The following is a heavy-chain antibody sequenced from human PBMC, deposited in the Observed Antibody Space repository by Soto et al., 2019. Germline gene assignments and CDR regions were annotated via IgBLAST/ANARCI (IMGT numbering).Heavy chain of an antibody. CDR1: GFTFSSYS. CDR2: ISSSSSYI. D-gene: IGHD3-22*01. Sequence: EVQLVESGGGLVKPGGSVRLSCAASGFTFSSYSMNWVRQAPGKGLEWVSAISSSSSYIYYADSVKGRFTISRDNAKNSLYLQMNSLSAEDTAVYYCARPPNYYDSSGYYGYWGQGTLVTVSS. CDR3: ARPPNYYDSSGYYGY. V-gene: IGHV3-21*01. J-gene: IGHJ4*02.